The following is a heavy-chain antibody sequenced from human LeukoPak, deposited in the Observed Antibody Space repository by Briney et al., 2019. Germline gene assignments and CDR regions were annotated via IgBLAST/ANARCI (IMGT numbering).Heavy chain of an antibody. J-gene: IGHJ4*02. D-gene: IGHD6-25*01. CDR2: INHSGST. Sequence: SETLSLTCAVYGGSFSGYYWSWIRQPPGKGLEWIGEINHSGSTNYNPSLKSRVTISVDTSKNQFSLKLFSVTAADTAAYYCAKITGYSSGWGQGTLVTVSS. CDR3: AKITGYSSG. V-gene: IGHV4-34*01. CDR1: GGSFSGYY.